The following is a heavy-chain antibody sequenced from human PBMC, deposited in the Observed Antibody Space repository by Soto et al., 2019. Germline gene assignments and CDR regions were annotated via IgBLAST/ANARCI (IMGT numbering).Heavy chain of an antibody. CDR3: ARDGQQLPPGGMDV. Sequence: AGGSLRLSCAASGFTFSSYSMNWVRQAPGKGLEWVSSISSSSSYIYYADSVKGRFTISRDNAKNSLYLQMNSLRAEDTAVYYCARDGQQLPPGGMDVWGQGTTVTVSS. J-gene: IGHJ6*02. V-gene: IGHV3-21*01. CDR2: ISSSSSYI. CDR1: GFTFSSYS. D-gene: IGHD6-13*01.